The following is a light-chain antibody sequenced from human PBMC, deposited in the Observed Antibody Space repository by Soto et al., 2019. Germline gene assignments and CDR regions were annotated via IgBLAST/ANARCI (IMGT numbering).Light chain of an antibody. CDR1: RGIGND. J-gene: IGKJ3*01. CDR3: QQYDSAPP. Sequence: GATGTVTCRTRRGIGNDLAWYQQKPGKAPKLLIHSASSWESGVPSRFSGSGSGTDFTLTISSLQPEDFAGYYCQQYDSAPPFGPGTKVDIK. V-gene: IGKV1-27*01. CDR2: SAS.